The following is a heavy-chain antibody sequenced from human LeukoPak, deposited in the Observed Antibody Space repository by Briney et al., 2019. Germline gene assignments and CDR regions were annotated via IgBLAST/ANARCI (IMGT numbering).Heavy chain of an antibody. V-gene: IGHV4-39*01. D-gene: IGHD3-10*01. CDR2: IYYSGST. CDR3: ARSMVRGVTRYYYYYMDV. Sequence: PSETLSLTCTVSGGSISSSSYYWGWIRQPPGKGLEWIGSIYYSGSTSYNPSLKSRVTISVDTSKNQFSLKPSSVTAADTAVYYCARSMVRGVTRYYYYYMDVWGKGTTVTISS. J-gene: IGHJ6*03. CDR1: GGSISSSSYY.